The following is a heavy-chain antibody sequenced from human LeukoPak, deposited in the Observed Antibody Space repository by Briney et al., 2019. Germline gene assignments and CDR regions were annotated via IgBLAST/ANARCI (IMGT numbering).Heavy chain of an antibody. CDR2: IYYSGNT. Sequence: SETLSLTCTVSGGSISSSNYYWGWIRQPPGKGLEWIGSIYYSGNTYYNPSLKGRVTISVDTSKNQFSLKLRSVTAADTAVYYCARPKSRLSWFDPWGQGTLVTVSS. V-gene: IGHV4-39*01. J-gene: IGHJ5*02. CDR1: GGSISSSNYY. CDR3: ARPKSRLSWFDP.